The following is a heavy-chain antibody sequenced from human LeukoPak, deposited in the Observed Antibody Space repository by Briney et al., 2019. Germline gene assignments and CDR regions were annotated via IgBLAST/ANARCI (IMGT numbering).Heavy chain of an antibody. V-gene: IGHV3-23*03. D-gene: IGHD3-10*01. CDR1: GFTFRNYA. J-gene: IGHJ3*02. CDR2: INGDGSET. CDR3: AKYHYGTGRYYAFDI. Sequence: GGSLRLSCAASGFTFRNYAMSWVRPAPGKGLEWVSSINGDGSETYYADSVKGRLTISRENPENTLYLQMNSLRAEDTALFYCAKYHYGTGRYYAFDIWGQGTMVTVSS.